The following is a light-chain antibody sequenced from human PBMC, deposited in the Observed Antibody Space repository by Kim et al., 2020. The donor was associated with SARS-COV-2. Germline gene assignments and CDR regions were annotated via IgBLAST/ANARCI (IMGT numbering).Light chain of an antibody. J-gene: IGKJ1*01. CDR2: STS. V-gene: IGKV3-20*01. CDR3: DQYGRAPQT. Sequence: SQGERAALSCVASQSVYTTSIACYQQKPRPGPRRLFYSTSSRATGIPDRCSVSVSGTDFTLTISRLEPEDFALYYCDQYGRAPQTFGQGTKVDIK. CDR1: QSVYTTS.